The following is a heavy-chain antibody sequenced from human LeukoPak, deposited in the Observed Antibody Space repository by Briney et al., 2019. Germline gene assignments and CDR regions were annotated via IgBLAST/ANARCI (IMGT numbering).Heavy chain of an antibody. V-gene: IGHV4-38-2*02. CDR1: GYSISSGYY. D-gene: IGHD2-15*01. CDR2: IYYSGGT. J-gene: IGHJ4*02. Sequence: SETLSLTCTVSGYSISSGYYWGWIRQPAGEGLEWIGRIYYSGGTYYNPSLKRRGTISVDTSKNQFSLKLSPGTAADTAVYYCARVDIVVVVAANRSYYFDYWGQGTLVTVSS. CDR3: ARVDIVVVVAANRSYYFDY.